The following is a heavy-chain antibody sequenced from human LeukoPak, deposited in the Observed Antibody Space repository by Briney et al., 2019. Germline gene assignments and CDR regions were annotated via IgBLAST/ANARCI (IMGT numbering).Heavy chain of an antibody. V-gene: IGHV4-39*07. CDR3: ARSGRSAAGFFDY. CDR1: GGSISSSGYY. CDR2: IESSGAT. D-gene: IGHD6-13*01. J-gene: IGHJ4*02. Sequence: SETLSLTCTVSGGSISSSGYYWGWIRQSPGKGLEWIGSIESSGATFYIPSLKGRITISSDTSKNQFSLELNSVTAADTAVYYCARSGRSAAGFFDYWGQGTLVTVSS.